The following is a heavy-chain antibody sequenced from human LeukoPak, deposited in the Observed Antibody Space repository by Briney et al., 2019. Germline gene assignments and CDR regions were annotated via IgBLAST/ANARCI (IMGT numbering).Heavy chain of an antibody. V-gene: IGHV1-8*01. D-gene: IGHD2-15*01. CDR2: MNPNSGNT. Sequence: ASVKVSCKASGYTFTSYDINWVRQATGQGLEWMGWMNPNSGNTGYAQKFQGKVTMTRNTSISTAYMELSSLRSEDMAVYYCASCSGGSCYTLDYWGQGTLVTVSS. CDR3: ASCSGGSCYTLDY. CDR1: GYTFTSYD. J-gene: IGHJ4*02.